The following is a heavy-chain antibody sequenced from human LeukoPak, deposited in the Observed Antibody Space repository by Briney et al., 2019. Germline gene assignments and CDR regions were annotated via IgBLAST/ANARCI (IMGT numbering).Heavy chain of an antibody. Sequence: GGSLRLSCAASGFTFSIYAMSWVRQAPGKGLEWVSSITSSGAGTYYPDSVKGRFTISRDNSENTLYLQMNSLGAEDTAVYYCAKDRPNYYDTSGHYYRRNGDCWGQGTLVTVS. D-gene: IGHD3-22*01. CDR1: GFTFSIYA. CDR3: AKDRPNYYDTSGHYYRRNGDC. CDR2: ITSSGAGT. V-gene: IGHV3-23*01. J-gene: IGHJ4*02.